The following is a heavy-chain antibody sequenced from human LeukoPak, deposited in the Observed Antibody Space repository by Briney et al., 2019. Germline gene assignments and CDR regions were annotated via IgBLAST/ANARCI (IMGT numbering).Heavy chain of an antibody. J-gene: IGHJ4*02. D-gene: IGHD2-2*01. CDR2: IYYSGST. Sequence: SETLSLTCTVSGGSISSGDYYWGWLRQPPGKGLEWIGYIYYSGSTYYNPSLKSRFTISVDTSKNQFSLKLSSVTAADTAVYYCARARRPIVVVPAGRYYFDYWGQGTLVTVPS. CDR3: ARARRPIVVVPAGRYYFDY. V-gene: IGHV4-30-4*01. CDR1: GGSISSGDYY.